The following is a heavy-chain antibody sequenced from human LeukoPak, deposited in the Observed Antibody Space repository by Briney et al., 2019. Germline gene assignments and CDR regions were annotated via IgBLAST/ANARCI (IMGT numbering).Heavy chain of an antibody. CDR1: GYSISSGYH. CDR3: ARDRLAYYDSSGDIDY. CDR2: IYHSGST. J-gene: IGHJ4*02. V-gene: IGHV4-38-2*02. D-gene: IGHD3-22*01. Sequence: SETLSLTCTVSGYSISSGYHWGWIRQPPGKGLEWIGSIYHSGSTYYSPSLKSRVTISVDTSKNQFSLKLSSVTAADTAVYYCARDRLAYYDSSGDIDYWGQGTLVTVSS.